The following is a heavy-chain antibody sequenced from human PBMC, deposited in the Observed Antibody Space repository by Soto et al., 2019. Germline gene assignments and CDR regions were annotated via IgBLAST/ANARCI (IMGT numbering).Heavy chain of an antibody. CDR3: ARGGSLWFGELSAYYYGMDV. Sequence: ASVKVSCKASGYTFTGYYMHWVRQAPGQGLEWMGWINPNSGGTNYAQKFQGWVTMTRDTSISTAYMELRRLRSDDTAVYYCARGGSLWFGELSAYYYGMDVWGQGTTVTVSS. V-gene: IGHV1-2*04. CDR1: GYTFTGYY. D-gene: IGHD3-10*01. CDR2: INPNSGGT. J-gene: IGHJ6*02.